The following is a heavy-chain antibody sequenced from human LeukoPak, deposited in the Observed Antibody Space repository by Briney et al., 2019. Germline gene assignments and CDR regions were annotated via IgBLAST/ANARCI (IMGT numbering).Heavy chain of an antibody. CDR3: ARDYDYVWGSYRHNWFDP. J-gene: IGHJ5*02. D-gene: IGHD3-16*02. CDR2: TYYRSKWYN. V-gene: IGHV6-1*01. Sequence: SQTLSLTCAISGDSVSSNSAAWNWIRQSPSRGLEWLGRTYYRSKWYNDYAVSVKSRITINPDTSKNQFSLQLNSVTPEDTAVYYCARDYDYVWGSYRHNWFDPWGQGTLVTVSS. CDR1: GDSVSSNSAA.